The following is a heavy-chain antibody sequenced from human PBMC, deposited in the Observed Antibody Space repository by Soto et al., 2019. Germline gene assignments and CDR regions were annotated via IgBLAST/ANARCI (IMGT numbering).Heavy chain of an antibody. CDR1: GGSISSYY. CDR3: AGGIAVAGVDAFDI. Sequence: QVQLQESGPGLVKPSETLSLTCTVSGGSISSYYWSWIRQPPGKGLEWIGYIYYSGSTNYNPSLKNRVTIPVDTSKTQSSLQLSSVTAANTAVYYCAGGIAVAGVDAFDIWGQGTMVTVSS. CDR2: IYYSGST. J-gene: IGHJ3*02. V-gene: IGHV4-59*08. D-gene: IGHD6-19*01.